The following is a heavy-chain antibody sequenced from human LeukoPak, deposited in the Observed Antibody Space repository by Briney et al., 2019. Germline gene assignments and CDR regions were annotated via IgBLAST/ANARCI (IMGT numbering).Heavy chain of an antibody. D-gene: IGHD1-26*01. J-gene: IGHJ4*02. V-gene: IGHV3-21*01. CDR1: GFTFSSYS. Sequence: GGSLRLSCAASGFTFSSYSMNWVRQAPGEGLEWVSSISSSSSYIYYADSVKGRFTISRDNAKNSLYLQMNSLRAEDTAVYYCARGNIVGATFDYWGQGTLVTVSS. CDR2: ISSSSSYI. CDR3: ARGNIVGATFDY.